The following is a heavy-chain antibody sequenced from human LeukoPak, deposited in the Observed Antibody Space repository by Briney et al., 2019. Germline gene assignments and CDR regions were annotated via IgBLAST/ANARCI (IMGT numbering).Heavy chain of an antibody. J-gene: IGHJ6*03. Sequence: ASVKVSCKTSGYTFSGSYIHWVRQAPGQGLEWMGRINPNSGDTNYAQNFQGRVTMTRDTSISTAYMELSRLRSDDTAVYYCARGFLEWLLSSYYYYMDVWGKGTTVTVSS. CDR2: INPNSGDT. V-gene: IGHV1-2*06. CDR1: GYTFSGSY. CDR3: ARGFLEWLLSSYYYYMDV. D-gene: IGHD3-3*01.